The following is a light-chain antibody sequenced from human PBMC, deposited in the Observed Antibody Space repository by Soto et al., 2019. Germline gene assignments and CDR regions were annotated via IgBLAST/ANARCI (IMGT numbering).Light chain of an antibody. J-gene: IGLJ1*01. CDR2: EVS. Sequence: QSVLTQPASVSGSPGQSITISCTGTSSDIGSYTLVSWYQQHPGKAPKLLIYEVSKRPSGVSSRFSGSRSGNTASLTISGLQAEDEADYFCWSYAGSFTYVFGTGTKVTV. CDR1: SSDIGSYTL. V-gene: IGLV2-23*02. CDR3: WSYAGSFTYV.